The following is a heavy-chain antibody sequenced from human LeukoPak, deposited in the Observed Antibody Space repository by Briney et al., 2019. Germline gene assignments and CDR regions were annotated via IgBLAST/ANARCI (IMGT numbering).Heavy chain of an antibody. CDR3: ARDAHSGGGPWN. J-gene: IGHJ4*02. Sequence: SETLSLTCTVSGGSISSSSYYWGWIRQPPGKGLEWIGSIYYSGSTYYNPSLKSRVTISVDTSKNQFSLKLSSVTAADTAVYYCARDAHSGGGPWNWGQGTLVTVSS. D-gene: IGHD1-14*01. V-gene: IGHV4-39*07. CDR1: GGSISSSSYY. CDR2: IYYSGST.